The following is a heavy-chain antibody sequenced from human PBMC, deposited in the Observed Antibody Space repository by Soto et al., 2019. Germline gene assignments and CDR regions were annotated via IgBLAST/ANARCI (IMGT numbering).Heavy chain of an antibody. D-gene: IGHD5-18*01. CDR3: ALGGYHYGRPFDF. CDR1: GGSISNFH. V-gene: IGHV4-59*01. Sequence: KTSETLSLTCNVSGGSISNFHLSWIRQPPGKGLEWIGYIYYSGNYYNPSLTSRVSMSLDKSKNQFSLHLKSVTAADTALYFCALGGYHYGRPFDFWGQGTRVTVSS. J-gene: IGHJ4*02. CDR2: IYYSGN.